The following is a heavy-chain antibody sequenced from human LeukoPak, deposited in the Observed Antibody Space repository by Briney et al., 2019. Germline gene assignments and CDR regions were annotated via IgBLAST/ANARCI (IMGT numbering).Heavy chain of an antibody. CDR1: GGSISSSSYY. Sequence: SETLSLTCTVSGGSISSSSYYWGWIRQPPGKGLEWIGSIYYSGSTYYNPSLKSRVTISVDTSKNQFSLELSSVTAADTAVYYCARGSRRLADFHYWGQGTLVTVSS. CDR3: ARGSRRLADFHY. CDR2: IYYSGST. V-gene: IGHV4-39*01. J-gene: IGHJ4*02. D-gene: IGHD1-26*01.